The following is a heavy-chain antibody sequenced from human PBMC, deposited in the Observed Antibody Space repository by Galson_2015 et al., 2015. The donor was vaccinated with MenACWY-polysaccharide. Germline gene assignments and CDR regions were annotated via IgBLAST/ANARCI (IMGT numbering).Heavy chain of an antibody. V-gene: IGHV3-48*02. CDR3: ARDNMVAGAVDI. CDR2: ISISSSTI. Sequence: SLRLSCAASGFTFSNYNMDWVRQAPGKGLEWVSYISISSSTIYYADSVKGRFTISRDNAKNSLYLQMNSLREEDTAVYYCARDNMVAGAVDIWGQGTIVTVSS. D-gene: IGHD5-12*01. J-gene: IGHJ3*02. CDR1: GFTFSNYN.